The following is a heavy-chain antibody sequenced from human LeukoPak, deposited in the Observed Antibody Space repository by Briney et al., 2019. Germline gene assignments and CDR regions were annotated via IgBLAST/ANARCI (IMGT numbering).Heavy chain of an antibody. CDR2: IYSASTT. V-gene: IGHV3-66*01. Sequence: GGSLGLSCEASGFTVSNNYMSWVRQAPGKGLEWVSIIYSASTTYYADSVKGRFTISRDNSQNTLYLQMNSLRAEDTAVYYCARDRIYGGNSGALDIRGQGTMVTVSS. CDR1: GFTVSNNY. J-gene: IGHJ3*02. CDR3: ARDRIYGGNSGALDI. D-gene: IGHD4-23*01.